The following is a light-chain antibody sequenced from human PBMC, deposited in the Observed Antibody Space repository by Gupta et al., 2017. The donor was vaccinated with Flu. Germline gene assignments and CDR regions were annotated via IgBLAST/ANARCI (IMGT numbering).Light chain of an antibody. V-gene: IGKV3-20*01. J-gene: IGKJ3*01. CDR2: GAS. CDR3: QQYGSSPEFT. CDR1: QSVSSSY. Sequence: TLSLSPGERATLACRARQSVSSSYLAWYQQKPGQAPRLLIYGASSRATGIPDRFSGSGSGTDFTLTISRREHEDFAVYYCQQYGSSPEFTFGPGTNVDIK.